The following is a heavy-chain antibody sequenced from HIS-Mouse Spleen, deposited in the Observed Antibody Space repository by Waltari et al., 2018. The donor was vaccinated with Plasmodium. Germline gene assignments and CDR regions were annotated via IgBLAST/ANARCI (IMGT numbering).Heavy chain of an antibody. Sequence: QVQLVQSGAEVKKPGASVKVSCKASGYPFTGDYMHWVRQAPGHGLEWMGWINPNSGGTNYAQKFQGRVTMTRDTSISTAYMELSRLRSDDTAVYYCARDLAAAGHFDYWGQGTLVTVSS. CDR3: ARDLAAAGHFDY. CDR1: GYPFTGDY. J-gene: IGHJ4*02. V-gene: IGHV1-2*02. D-gene: IGHD6-13*01. CDR2: INPNSGGT.